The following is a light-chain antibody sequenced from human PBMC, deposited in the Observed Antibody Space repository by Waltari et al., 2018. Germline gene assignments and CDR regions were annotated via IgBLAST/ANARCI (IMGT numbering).Light chain of an antibody. J-gene: IGLJ2*01. CDR3: SSYTSSSTSVV. CDR1: SSDVGVYNH. Sequence: QSALTQPASVSGSPGQSIPISCTGPSSDVGVYNHVPWYQQHPGKAPKLMIYEVSNRPSGVANRFSGSKSGNTASLTISGLQAEDEADYYCSSYTSSSTSVVFGGGTKLTVL. V-gene: IGLV2-14*01. CDR2: EVS.